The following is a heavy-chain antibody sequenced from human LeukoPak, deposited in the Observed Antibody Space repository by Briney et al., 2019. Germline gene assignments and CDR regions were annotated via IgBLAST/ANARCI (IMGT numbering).Heavy chain of an antibody. CDR3: VREGQGARGYSYGLDY. J-gene: IGHJ4*02. CDR1: GFTFSSYW. Sequence: QPGGSLRLSCAASGFTFSSYWMSWVRQAPGKGLEWVANIKQDGSEKYYVDSVKGRFTISRDNAKNSLYLQMNSLRAEDTAVYYCVREGQGARGYSYGLDYWGQGTLVTVSS. V-gene: IGHV3-7*01. CDR2: IKQDGSEK. D-gene: IGHD5-18*01.